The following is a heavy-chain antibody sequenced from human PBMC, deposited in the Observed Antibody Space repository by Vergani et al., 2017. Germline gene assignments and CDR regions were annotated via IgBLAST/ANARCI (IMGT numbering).Heavy chain of an antibody. CDR2: ISSSSYI. Sequence: EVQLVESGGGLVKPGGSLRLSCAASGFTFSSYSMNWVRQAPGKGLEWVSSISSSSYIYYADSVKGRFTISRDNAKNSLYLQMNSLRAEDTAVYYCAREGVLRFPPYGMDVWGQGTTVTVSS. V-gene: IGHV3-21*01. CDR3: AREGVLRFPPYGMDV. CDR1: GFTFSSYS. D-gene: IGHD3-3*01. J-gene: IGHJ6*02.